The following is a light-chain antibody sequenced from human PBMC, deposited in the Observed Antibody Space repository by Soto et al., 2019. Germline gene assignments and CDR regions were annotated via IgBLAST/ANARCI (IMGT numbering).Light chain of an antibody. CDR3: QQTYSTPYT. CDR2: TSG. CDR1: QRITTY. Sequence: IHMTQSPSSLSASVGDRITVTCRASQRITTYVNWYQLKPGEAPKLLISTSGTLQRGVPSRFSGSGSGTEFTLTITRLQPSDFATYLCQQTYSTPYTFGQGTKLEIK. V-gene: IGKV1-39*01. J-gene: IGKJ2*01.